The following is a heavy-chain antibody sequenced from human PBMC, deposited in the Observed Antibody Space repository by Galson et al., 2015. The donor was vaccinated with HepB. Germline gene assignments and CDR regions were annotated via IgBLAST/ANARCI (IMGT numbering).Heavy chain of an antibody. CDR3: AKSPGGRDWFDP. J-gene: IGHJ5*02. V-gene: IGHV3-23*01. CDR1: GFTFSSYA. CDR2: ISGSGGST. Sequence: SLRLSCAASGFTFSSYAMSWVRQAPGKGLEWVSAISGSGGSTYYADSVKGRFTISRDNSKNTLYLQMNSLRAEDTAVYYCAKSPGGRDWFDPWGQGTLVTVSS. D-gene: IGHD3-10*01.